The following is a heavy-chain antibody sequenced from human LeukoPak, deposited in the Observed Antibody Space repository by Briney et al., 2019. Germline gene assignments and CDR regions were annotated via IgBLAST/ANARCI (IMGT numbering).Heavy chain of an antibody. CDR2: IKQDGSEK. J-gene: IGHJ4*02. CDR1: GFTFSNYW. CDR3: ASGQQPGY. Sequence: PGGSLRLYCAASGFTFSNYWMSWVRHAPGKGLEWLANIKQDGSEKYYVDSVKVRFTISRANAKNSLYLQMNRLRAEDTAVYYCASGQQPGYCGQGTLVTVSS. D-gene: IGHD6-13*01. V-gene: IGHV3-7*01.